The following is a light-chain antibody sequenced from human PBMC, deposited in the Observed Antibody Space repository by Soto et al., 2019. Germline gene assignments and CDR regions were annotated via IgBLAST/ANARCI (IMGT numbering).Light chain of an antibody. J-gene: IGLJ1*01. CDR3: SSYTSSSTL. CDR1: SSDVGGYNY. CDR2: AVT. Sequence: QSALTQPASVSGSPGQSITISCTGTSSDVGGYNYVSWYQQHPGKAPKLMIYAVTDRPSGVSSRFSGSKSGNTASLTISGLQDEDEPDYYCSSYTSSSTLFGTGTKVTVL. V-gene: IGLV2-14*01.